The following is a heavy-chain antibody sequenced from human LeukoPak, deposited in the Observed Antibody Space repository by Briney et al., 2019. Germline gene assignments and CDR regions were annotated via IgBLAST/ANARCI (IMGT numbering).Heavy chain of an antibody. CDR3: AKVGGRYYDILTGPLDY. V-gene: IGHV3-23*01. D-gene: IGHD3-9*01. CDR1: GFTFSSYA. Sequence: GGSLRLSCAASGFTFSSYAMSWVRQAPGKGLEWVSAISGSGGSTYYADSVKGRFTISRDNSKNTLYLQMNSLRAEDTAVYYCAKVGGRYYDILTGPLDYWGQGTPVTVSS. CDR2: ISGSGGST. J-gene: IGHJ4*02.